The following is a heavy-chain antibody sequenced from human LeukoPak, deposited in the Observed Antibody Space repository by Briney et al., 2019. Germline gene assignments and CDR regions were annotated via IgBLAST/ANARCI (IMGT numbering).Heavy chain of an antibody. CDR1: GFIFSDYY. D-gene: IGHD2-21*01. V-gene: IGHV3-72*01. J-gene: IGHJ5*02. CDR3: AKEFLRWGFDP. Sequence: QSGGSLRLSCAASGFIFSDYYMDWVRQAPGKGLEWVGRIRNKANSYTTDYAASVKGRFTISRDNSKNTLYLQMNSLRAEDTAVYYCAKEFLRWGFDPWGQGTLVTVSS. CDR2: IRNKANSYTT.